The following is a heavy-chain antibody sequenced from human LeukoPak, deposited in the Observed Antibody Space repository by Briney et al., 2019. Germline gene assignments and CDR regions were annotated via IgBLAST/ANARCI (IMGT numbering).Heavy chain of an antibody. D-gene: IGHD6-13*01. Sequence: PSETLSLTCTVSGGSISSYYWSWIRQPPGKGLEWIGYIYYSGSTNYNPSLKSRVTISVDTSKNQFSLKLSSETAADTAVYYCARSGTKYSSSWYNFDYWGQGTLVTVSS. J-gene: IGHJ4*02. CDR3: ARSGTKYSSSWYNFDY. V-gene: IGHV4-59*08. CDR1: GGSISSYY. CDR2: IYYSGST.